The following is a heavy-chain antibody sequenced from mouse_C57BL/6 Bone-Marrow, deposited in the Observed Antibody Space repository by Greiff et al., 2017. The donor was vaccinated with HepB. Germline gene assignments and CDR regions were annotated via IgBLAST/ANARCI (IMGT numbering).Heavy chain of an antibody. V-gene: IGHV7-1*01. CDR2: SRNKANDYTT. CDR3: ARDGVDYENGYYAVDY. Sequence: EVQRVDSGGGLVQSGRSLRLSCATSGFTFSDFYMEWVRQAPGKGLEWIAASRNKANDYTTEYSASVKGRFIVSRDTSQSILYLQMNALRAEDTAIYYCARDGVDYENGYYAVDYWGQGTSVTVSS. D-gene: IGHD2-4*01. J-gene: IGHJ4*01. CDR1: GFTFSDFY.